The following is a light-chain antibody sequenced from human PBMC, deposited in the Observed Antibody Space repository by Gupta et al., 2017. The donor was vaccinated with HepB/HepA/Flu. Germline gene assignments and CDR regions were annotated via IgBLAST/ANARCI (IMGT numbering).Light chain of an antibody. J-gene: IGLJ1*01. CDR2: EVS. CDR3: SSYTTNSPYV. Sequence: QSALTQPPSVSGSPGQSVTISCTGTTSDVGSYNRVSRYQQPPGTAPKLMIYEVSNRPSGVPDRFSGSKSGNTASLTISGLQAEDEADYYCSSYTTNSPYVFGTGTKVTVL. CDR1: TSDVGSYNR. V-gene: IGLV2-18*02.